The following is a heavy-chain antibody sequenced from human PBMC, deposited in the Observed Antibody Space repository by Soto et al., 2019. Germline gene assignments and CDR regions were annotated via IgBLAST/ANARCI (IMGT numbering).Heavy chain of an antibody. CDR3: ARERDGYNWGLDAFDI. D-gene: IGHD5-12*01. CDR2: IYYSGST. CDR1: GGSISSYY. V-gene: IGHV4-59*01. J-gene: IGHJ3*02. Sequence: SETLSLTCTVSGGSISSYYWSWIRQPPGKGLEWIGYIYYSGSTNYNPSLKSRVTISVDTSKNQFSLKLSSVTAADTAVYYCARERDGYNWGLDAFDIWGQGTMVTVSS.